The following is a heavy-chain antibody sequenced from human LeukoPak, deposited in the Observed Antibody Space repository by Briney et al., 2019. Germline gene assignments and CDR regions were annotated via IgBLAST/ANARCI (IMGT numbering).Heavy chain of an antibody. Sequence: ASVKVSCKASGYTFTSYYMHWVRQAPGQGLEWMGIINPSGGSTSYAQKFQGRVTMTRDTSTSTVYMELSSLRSEDTAVYYCARGLGSIAAARYYFGYWGQGTLVTVSS. CDR2: INPSGGST. V-gene: IGHV1-46*01. CDR1: GYTFTSYY. D-gene: IGHD6-13*01. J-gene: IGHJ4*02. CDR3: ARGLGSIAAARYYFGY.